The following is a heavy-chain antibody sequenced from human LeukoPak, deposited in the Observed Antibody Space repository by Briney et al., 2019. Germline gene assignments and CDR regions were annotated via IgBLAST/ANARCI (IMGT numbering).Heavy chain of an antibody. V-gene: IGHV3-48*01. CDR1: GFTLSSYG. CDR2: ISSSSSTI. CDR3: ARVLHKRNYDSTTYYGY. J-gene: IGHJ4*02. D-gene: IGHD3-22*01. Sequence: PGGSLRLSCAASGFTLSSYGMNWVRQAPGKGLEWVSYISSSSSTIYYADSVKGRFTISRDNAKNSLYLQMNSLRAEDTAVYYCARVLHKRNYDSTTYYGYWGQGTLVTVSS.